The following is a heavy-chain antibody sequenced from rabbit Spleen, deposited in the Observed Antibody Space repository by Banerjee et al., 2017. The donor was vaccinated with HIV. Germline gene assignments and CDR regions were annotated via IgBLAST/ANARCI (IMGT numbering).Heavy chain of an antibody. CDR3: ARPAGIDDYWFFDL. Sequence: QSLEESGGDLVKPGASLTLTCTASGFSFSSSYWMCWVRQAPGKGLEWIACIYGGNSGDTRYARWAKGRFTISKTSSTTVTLQMTSLTVADTATYFCARPAGIDDYWFFDLWGPGTLVTVS. V-gene: IGHV1S40*01. J-gene: IGHJ4*01. D-gene: IGHD4-2*01. CDR2: IYGGNSGDT. CDR1: GFSFSSSYW.